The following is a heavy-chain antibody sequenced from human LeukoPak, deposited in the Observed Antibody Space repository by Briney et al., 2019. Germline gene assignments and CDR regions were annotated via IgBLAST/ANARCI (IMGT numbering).Heavy chain of an antibody. Sequence: PSETLSPTCTVSGGSISSGDYYWSWIRQPPGKGLEWIGYIYYSGSTYYNPSLKSRVTISVDTSKNQFSLKLSSVTAADTVVYYCARATTTVVTLVDYWGQGTLVTVSS. CDR1: GGSISSGDYY. D-gene: IGHD4-23*01. V-gene: IGHV4-30-4*01. CDR3: ARATTTVVTLVDY. CDR2: IYYSGST. J-gene: IGHJ4*02.